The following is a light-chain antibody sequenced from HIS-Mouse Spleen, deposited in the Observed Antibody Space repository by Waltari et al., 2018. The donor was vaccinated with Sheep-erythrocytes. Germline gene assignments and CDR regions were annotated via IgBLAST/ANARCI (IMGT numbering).Light chain of an antibody. V-gene: IGLV2-11*01. Sequence: QSALTQPRSVSGSPGQSVTISCTGTRSAVGGYNLVSRYQQHPGKAPKLMIYDVSKRPSGVPDRFSGSKSGNPASLTISGLQAEDEADYYCCSYAGSYNHVFATGTKVTVL. J-gene: IGLJ1*01. CDR1: RSAVGGYNL. CDR2: DVS. CDR3: CSYAGSYNHV.